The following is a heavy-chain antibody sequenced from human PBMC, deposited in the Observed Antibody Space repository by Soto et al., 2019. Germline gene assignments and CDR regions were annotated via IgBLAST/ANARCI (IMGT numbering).Heavy chain of an antibody. Sequence: HPGGSLRLSCAASGFTFSSYAMHWVRQAPGKGLEWVAVISYDGSNKYYADSVKGRFTISRDNDKNSLSLQMDSLRADDTGVYYCARGSPQFWQLFDNWGQGALVTVSS. V-gene: IGHV3-30-3*01. CDR2: ISYDGSNK. J-gene: IGHJ4*02. D-gene: IGHD3-3*01. CDR1: GFTFSSYA. CDR3: ARGSPQFWQLFDN.